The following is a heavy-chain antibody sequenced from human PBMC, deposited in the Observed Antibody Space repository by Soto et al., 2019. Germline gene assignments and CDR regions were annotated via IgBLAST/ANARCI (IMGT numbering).Heavy chain of an antibody. J-gene: IGHJ4*02. V-gene: IGHV4-4*07. CDR3: AREPLAHSYFDF. CDR2: LFTDEKP. CDR1: GDSVSNHY. Sequence: SETLSLTCTVSGDSVSNHYLNWIRQPSGSGLEALGRLFTDEKPNYHTSLKSRLTMSMHKSKNQFSLKLTSVPAADSPVSLCAREPLAHSYFDFWGQGILVTVSS.